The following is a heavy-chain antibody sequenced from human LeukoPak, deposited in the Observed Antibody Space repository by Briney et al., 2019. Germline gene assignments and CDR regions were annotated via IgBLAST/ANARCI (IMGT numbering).Heavy chain of an antibody. J-gene: IGHJ4*02. CDR3: ATIIGYCSSTSCDEIDY. V-gene: IGHV4-59*10. CDR1: GGSISIYI. Sequence: SETLSLTCAVSGGSISIYIWCWIRQPAGEGLEWVWRIYTIGGINYNPYLKSRVTMSVDTSKNKSSRKLSSVTAADTAVYYCATIIGYCSSTSCDEIDYWGQGTLVTVSS. CDR2: IYTIGGI. D-gene: IGHD2-2*01.